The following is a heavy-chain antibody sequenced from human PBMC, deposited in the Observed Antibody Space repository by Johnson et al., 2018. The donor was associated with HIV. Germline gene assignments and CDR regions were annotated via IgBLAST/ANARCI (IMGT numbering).Heavy chain of an antibody. Sequence: VQLVESGGVVVQPGGSLRLSCAASGFTFSSYWMSWVRQAPGKGLEWVANIKQDGSEKYYVDSVKGRFNISRDNAKNSRYLQMGSLRADDMAVYYCARASERDGYNLARAFDFWGQGTMVTVSS. J-gene: IGHJ3*01. D-gene: IGHD5-24*01. CDR1: GFTFSSYW. CDR2: IKQDGSEK. V-gene: IGHV3-7*04. CDR3: ARASERDGYNLARAFDF.